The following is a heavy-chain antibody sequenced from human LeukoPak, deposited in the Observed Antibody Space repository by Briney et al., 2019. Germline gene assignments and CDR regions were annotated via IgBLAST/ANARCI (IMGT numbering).Heavy chain of an antibody. CDR3: ARFMDFWSGYYHLVHGIFDY. V-gene: IGHV3-21*01. CDR2: ISSSSSYI. D-gene: IGHD3-3*01. Sequence: PGGSLRLSCAASGFTFSSYSMNWVRQAPGKGLEWVSSISSSSSYIYYADSVKGRFTISRDNAKNSLYLQMNSLRAEDTAVYYCARFMDFWSGYYHLVHGIFDYWGQGTLVTVSS. CDR1: GFTFSSYS. J-gene: IGHJ4*02.